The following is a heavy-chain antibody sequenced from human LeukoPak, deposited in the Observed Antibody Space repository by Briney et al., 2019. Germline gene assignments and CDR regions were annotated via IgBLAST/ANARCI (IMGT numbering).Heavy chain of an antibody. Sequence: SETLSLTCAVYGGSFSGYYWSWIRQPPGKGLEWIGQINHSGCTNYNPSLKSRVTISVDTSKNQFSLKLSSVTAADTAVYYCARGRTAAKIAARGYYYMDVWGKGTTVTVSS. CDR2: INHSGCT. CDR3: ARGRTAAKIAARGYYYMDV. CDR1: GGSFSGYY. J-gene: IGHJ6*03. D-gene: IGHD6-6*01. V-gene: IGHV4-34*01.